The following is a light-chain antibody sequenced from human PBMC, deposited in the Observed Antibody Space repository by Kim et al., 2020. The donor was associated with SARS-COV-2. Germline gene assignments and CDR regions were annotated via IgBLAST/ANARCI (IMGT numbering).Light chain of an antibody. CDR1: NIGSKS. V-gene: IGLV3-21*04. CDR3: QVWDRNRDQGV. J-gene: IGLJ3*02. CDR2: FDS. Sequence: PGQTARITGGGDNIGSKSVHWYHQQPGQAPVVVMSFDSDRPSGIPERISGSNSGDTATLTIRRVEVGDEADYYCQVWDRNRDQGVFGGGTQLTVL.